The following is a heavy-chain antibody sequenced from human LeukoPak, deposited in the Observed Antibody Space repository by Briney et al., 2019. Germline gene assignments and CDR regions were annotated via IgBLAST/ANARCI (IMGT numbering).Heavy chain of an antibody. CDR3: ARNLDY. Sequence: SQTQSLTCTVSGGSISSGSYYWSWIRQPAGKGLEWIGRTHTSGSTNYNPSLKSRVTISVDTSKNQFSLKLSSVTAADTAVYYCARNLDYWGQGTLVTVSS. J-gene: IGHJ4*02. CDR1: GGSISSGSYY. CDR2: THTSGST. V-gene: IGHV4-61*02.